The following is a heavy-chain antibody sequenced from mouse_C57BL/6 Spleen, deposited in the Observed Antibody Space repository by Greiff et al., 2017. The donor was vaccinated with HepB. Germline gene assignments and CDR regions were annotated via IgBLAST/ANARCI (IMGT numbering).Heavy chain of an antibody. CDR3: ARSYYYGSSP. CDR1: GYAFSSSW. J-gene: IGHJ2*01. D-gene: IGHD1-1*01. V-gene: IGHV1-82*01. Sequence: VKLQESGPELVKPGASVKISCKASGYAFSSSWMNWVKQRPGKGLEWIGRIYPGDGDTNYNGKFKGKATLTADKSSSTAYMQLSSLTSEDSAVYFCARSYYYGSSPWGQGTTLTVSS. CDR2: IYPGDGDT.